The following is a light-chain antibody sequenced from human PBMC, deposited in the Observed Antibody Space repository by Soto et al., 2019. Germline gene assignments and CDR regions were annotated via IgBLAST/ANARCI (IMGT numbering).Light chain of an antibody. J-gene: IGLJ3*02. V-gene: IGLV1-40*01. Sequence: QSVLTQPPSVSGAPGQRVTISCTGSSSNIGAGYDVHWYQQLPGTAPKLLISGNSNRPSGVPDRFSGSKSGTSASLAITGLQAEDEADYYRQSCGRSLIGWGFGGWTELAVL. CDR1: SSNIGAGYD. CDR3: QSCGRSLIGWG. CDR2: GNS.